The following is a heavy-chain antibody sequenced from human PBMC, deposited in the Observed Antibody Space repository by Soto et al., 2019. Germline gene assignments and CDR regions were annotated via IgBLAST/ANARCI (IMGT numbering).Heavy chain of an antibody. D-gene: IGHD4-17*01. CDR3: AKDAIAGDGVWLAHV. CDR1: GFTFSSYA. Sequence: EVQLLESGGGLVQPGGSLRLSCAASGFTFSSYAMIWIRQVPGRGLEWVSGLYGSGRGIHYADSVKGRFTISRDNSAYAVYLQMNNRRVEDTAVYYCAKDAIAGDGVWLAHVWGRGPAVTVSS. J-gene: IGHJ4*02. CDR2: LYGSGRGI. V-gene: IGHV3-23*01.